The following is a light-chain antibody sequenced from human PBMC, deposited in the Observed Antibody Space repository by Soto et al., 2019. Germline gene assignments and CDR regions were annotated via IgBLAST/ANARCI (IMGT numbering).Light chain of an antibody. V-gene: IGLV4-69*01. CDR1: SGHSNYA. CDR2: LNSDGSH. J-gene: IGLJ2*01. Sequence: QFVLTQSPSASASLGASVKLTCVLSSGHSNYAVAWHQQQPEKGPRYLMRLNSDGSHNRGDGIPDRFSGSSSGTERYLTISRLQSEDEADYYCQTWGTGTVIFGGGTKLTVL. CDR3: QTWGTGTVI.